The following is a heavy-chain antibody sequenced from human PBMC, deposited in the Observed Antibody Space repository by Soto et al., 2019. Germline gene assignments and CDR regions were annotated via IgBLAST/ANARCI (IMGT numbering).Heavy chain of an antibody. J-gene: IGHJ4*02. CDR2: IYYSGST. CDR3: ARRWGGALDY. CDR1: GGSMSSYY. D-gene: IGHD3-16*01. V-gene: IGHV4-59*08. Sequence: QVQLQESGPGLVKPSENLSLTCTVSGGSMSSYYWSWIRQPPGKGLEWIGYIYYSGSTNYNPSLKCRVTISVDTSKNQFSLKLNSVTAADTAVYYCARRWGGALDYWGQGTLVTVSS.